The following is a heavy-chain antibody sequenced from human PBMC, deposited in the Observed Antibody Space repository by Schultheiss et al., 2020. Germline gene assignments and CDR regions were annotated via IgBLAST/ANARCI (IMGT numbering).Heavy chain of an antibody. J-gene: IGHJ4*02. D-gene: IGHD5-12*01. V-gene: IGHV1-3*01. CDR1: GYTFTSYA. CDR2: INAGNGNT. CDR3: ARGGVSGYDWYFY. Sequence: ASVKVSCKASGYTFTSYAMHWVHQAPGQRLEWMGWINAGNGNTKYSQKFQGRVTITRDTSASTAYMELSSLKTEDTAVYYCARGGVSGYDWYFYWGQGTLVTVSS.